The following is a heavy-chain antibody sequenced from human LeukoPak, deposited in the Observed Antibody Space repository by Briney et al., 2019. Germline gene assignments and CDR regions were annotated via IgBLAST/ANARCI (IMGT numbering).Heavy chain of an antibody. Sequence: SETLSLTCAVYGGSFSGYYWSWIRQPPGKGLEWIGEINHSGSTNYNPSLKSRVTISVDTSKNQFSLKLSSVTAADTAVYYCARGTMTTVTYYFDYLGQGTLVTVSS. J-gene: IGHJ4*02. D-gene: IGHD4-17*01. CDR1: GGSFSGYY. V-gene: IGHV4-34*01. CDR2: INHSGST. CDR3: ARGTMTTVTYYFDY.